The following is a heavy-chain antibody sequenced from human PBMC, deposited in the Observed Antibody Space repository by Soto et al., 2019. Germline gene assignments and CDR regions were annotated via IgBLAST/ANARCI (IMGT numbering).Heavy chain of an antibody. Sequence: ASVKVSCKASGYTFSTYGFTWVRQAPGQGLEWMGWISAYTGNTNYAQRLQGRVTMTTDTSTSTAYMELRSLISDDTALYFCASAGGYSYGYSDYWGQGTLVTVS. D-gene: IGHD5-18*01. CDR1: GYTFSTYG. V-gene: IGHV1-18*01. CDR2: ISAYTGNT. J-gene: IGHJ4*02. CDR3: ASAGGYSYGYSDY.